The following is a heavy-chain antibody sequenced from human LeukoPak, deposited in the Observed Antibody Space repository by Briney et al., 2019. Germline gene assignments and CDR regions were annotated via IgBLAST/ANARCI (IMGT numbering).Heavy chain of an antibody. J-gene: IGHJ4*02. CDR2: ISAYTGNT. V-gene: IGHV1-18*01. D-gene: IGHD6-19*01. CDR1: GYTFTSFG. Sequence: ASVKVSCKASGYTFTSFGIGWVRQAPGQGFEWMGWISAYTGNTKYAQRLQDRVTMTTDTSTSTASMELRSLRSDDTAVYYCARVPYSSAWYEWSTGAHPYFGHWGQGTLVTVSS. CDR3: ARVPYSSAWYEWSTGAHPYFGH.